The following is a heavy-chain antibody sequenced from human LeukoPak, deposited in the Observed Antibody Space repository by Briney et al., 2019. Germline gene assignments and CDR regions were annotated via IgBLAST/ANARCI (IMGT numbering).Heavy chain of an antibody. Sequence: SETLSLTCTVSGGSISSYYWSWIRQPPGKGLEWIGYIYYSGSTNYNPSLKGRVTISVDTSKNQFSLKLSSVTAADTAVYYCASGYSYGIGWFDYWGQGTLVTVSS. V-gene: IGHV4-59*08. CDR2: IYYSGST. D-gene: IGHD5-18*01. CDR3: ASGYSYGIGWFDY. J-gene: IGHJ4*02. CDR1: GGSISSYY.